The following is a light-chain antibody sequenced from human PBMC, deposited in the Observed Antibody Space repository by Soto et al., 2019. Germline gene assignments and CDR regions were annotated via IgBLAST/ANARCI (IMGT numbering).Light chain of an antibody. J-gene: IGKJ3*01. CDR2: DTS. CDR3: QQYGSSPFT. V-gene: IGKV3-20*01. Sequence: EIVLTQSPGTLSLSPGERATLSCRASQSVNSNYLAWYQQKPGQPPRLLIYDTSTRATGIPDRFSGSGSGADFTLPISRLEPEDFAVFYCQQYGSSPFTFGPGTKVHIK. CDR1: QSVNSNY.